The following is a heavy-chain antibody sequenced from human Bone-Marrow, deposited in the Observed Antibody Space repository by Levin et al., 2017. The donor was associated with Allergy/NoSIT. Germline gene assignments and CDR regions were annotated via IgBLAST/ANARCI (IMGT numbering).Heavy chain of an antibody. CDR1: GYVFNNYW. J-gene: IGHJ4*02. V-gene: IGHV5-51*01. CDR2: IYPTDSDT. CDR3: TAGGYFDY. D-gene: IGHD3-10*01. Sequence: PGGSLRLSCKGSGYVFNNYWIAWVRQMPGKGLEWMGIIYPTDSDTTYSPSFQGQVTISADKSLATAYLEWRSLKASDTAIYYCTAGGYFDYWGQGTLVTVSP.